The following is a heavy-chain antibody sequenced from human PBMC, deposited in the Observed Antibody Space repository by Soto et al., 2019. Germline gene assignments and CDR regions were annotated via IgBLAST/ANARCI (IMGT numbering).Heavy chain of an antibody. CDR2: INPSGGST. CDR3: ASGSYRAGNY. Sequence: QVQLVQSGAEVKKPGASVKVSCKASGYTFTSYYMHWVRQAPGQGLEWMGIINPSGGSTSYAQKYQXXVXMXTDTSTSTVYMELSSLRSEDTAVYYCASGSYRAGNYWGQGTLVTVSS. J-gene: IGHJ4*02. CDR1: GYTFTSYY. D-gene: IGHD1-26*01. V-gene: IGHV1-46*03.